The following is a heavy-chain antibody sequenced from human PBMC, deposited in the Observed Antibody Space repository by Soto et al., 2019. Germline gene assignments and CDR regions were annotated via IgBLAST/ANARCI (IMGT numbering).Heavy chain of an antibody. V-gene: IGHV3-73*02. CDR2: IRSKANSYAT. Sequence: EVQLAESGGGLVQPGGSLKLSCAASGFTFSGSAMHWVRQASGKGLEWVGRIRSKANSYATAYAASVKGRFTISRDDSKNTAYLQMNSLKTEDTAVYYCTRGYCTNGVCYKDYWGQGTLVTVSS. J-gene: IGHJ4*02. CDR3: TRGYCTNGVCYKDY. D-gene: IGHD2-8*01. CDR1: GFTFSGSA.